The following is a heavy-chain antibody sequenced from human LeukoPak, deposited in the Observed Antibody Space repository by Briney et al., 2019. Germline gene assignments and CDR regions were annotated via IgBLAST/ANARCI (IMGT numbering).Heavy chain of an antibody. J-gene: IGHJ5*02. CDR2: IYYTGST. D-gene: IGHD6-19*01. Sequence: SESLSLTCTVSGGSITSYYWSWIRQSPGKGLEWIGYIYYTGSTNYNPSLKSRVIISVDTSKNQFSLKLSSVTAADTAVYHCARASSGWYNWFDPWGQGALVTVSS. V-gene: IGHV4-59*01. CDR1: GGSITSYY. CDR3: ARASSGWYNWFDP.